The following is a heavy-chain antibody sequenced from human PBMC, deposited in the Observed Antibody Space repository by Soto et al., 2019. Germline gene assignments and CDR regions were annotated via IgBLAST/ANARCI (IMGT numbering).Heavy chain of an antibody. J-gene: IGHJ5*02. D-gene: IGHD5-12*01. V-gene: IGHV3-30*18. CDR3: AKDNRVVATIAYWFDP. Sequence: GGSLRLSCAASGFTFSSYGMHWVRQAPGKGLEWVAVISYDGSNKYYADSVKGRFTVSRDNSKNTLYLQMNSLRAEDTAVYYCAKDNRVVATIAYWFDPWGQGTLVTVSS. CDR1: GFTFSSYG. CDR2: ISYDGSNK.